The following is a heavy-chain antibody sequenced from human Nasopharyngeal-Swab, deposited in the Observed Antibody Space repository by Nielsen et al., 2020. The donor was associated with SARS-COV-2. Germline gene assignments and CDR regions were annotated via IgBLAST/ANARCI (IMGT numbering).Heavy chain of an antibody. J-gene: IGHJ3*02. V-gene: IGHV3-23*01. CDR2: ISGDGSGT. D-gene: IGHD1-26*01. Sequence: GGSLRLSCAASGFTFTSYVMTWVRQAPGKGLEWVSTISGDGSGTYYADSVKGRFTISRDNFKNTLYLQMNSLRAEDTAVYYCARDDDSGSYSDAFDIWGQGTMVSVSS. CDR1: GFTFTSYV. CDR3: ARDDDSGSYSDAFDI.